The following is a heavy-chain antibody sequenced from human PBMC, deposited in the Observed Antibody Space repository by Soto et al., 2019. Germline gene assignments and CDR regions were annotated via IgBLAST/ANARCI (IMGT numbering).Heavy chain of an antibody. CDR2: IIPIFVTT. CDR1: GGTFSNYA. V-gene: IGHV1-69*15. D-gene: IGHD2-15*01. J-gene: IGHJ5*02. Sequence: QVQLVQSGAEVKKPGSSVKVSCKASGGTFSNYAITWVRQAPGQGLEWLGSIIPIFVTTDYAQKFQGRVTITADESTTTAYMELSSLRSDDTSVSYCAKDGGREGYFGNWFDPWGQGTLVNVSS. CDR3: AKDGGREGYFGNWFDP.